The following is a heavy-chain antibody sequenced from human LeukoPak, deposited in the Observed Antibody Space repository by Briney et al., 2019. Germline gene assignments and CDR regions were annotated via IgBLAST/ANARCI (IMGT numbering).Heavy chain of an antibody. CDR2: ISAYNGNT. Sequence: GASVKVSCKASGYTFTGYGISWVRQAPGQGLEWMGWISAYNGNTNYAQKLQGRVTMTTDTSTSTAYMELRSLRSDDTAVYYCARVGEYSSSWYGTYYYYYYMDVWGKGTTVTVSS. CDR1: GYTFTGYG. V-gene: IGHV1-18*01. J-gene: IGHJ6*03. D-gene: IGHD6-13*01. CDR3: ARVGEYSSSWYGTYYYYYYMDV.